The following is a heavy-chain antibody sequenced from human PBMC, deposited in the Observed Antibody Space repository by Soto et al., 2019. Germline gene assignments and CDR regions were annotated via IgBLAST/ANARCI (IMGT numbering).Heavy chain of an antibody. CDR3: GRVSYHYVWGSSTGMDV. CDR1: GGSISSND. Sequence: SETLSLTCSVSGGSISSNDWSWIRQPPGKGLEYIGYISYNGNTNYKPSLKSRVTISVDTSKNQFSLKMSSVTAADTAVYYCGRVSYHYVWGSSTGMDVWGQGTTVTVSS. CDR2: ISYNGNT. J-gene: IGHJ6*02. V-gene: IGHV4-59*01. D-gene: IGHD3-16*01.